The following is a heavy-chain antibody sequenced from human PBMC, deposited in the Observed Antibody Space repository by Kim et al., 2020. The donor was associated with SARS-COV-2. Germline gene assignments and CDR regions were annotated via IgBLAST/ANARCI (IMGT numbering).Heavy chain of an antibody. J-gene: IGHJ4*02. V-gene: IGHV4-39*01. CDR1: GGSISSSSYY. CDR2: IYYSGST. CDR3: ARHVVGATLLDY. Sequence: SETLSLTCTVSGGSISSSSYYWGWIRQPPGKGLEWIGSIYYSGSTYYNPSLKSRVTISVDTSKNQFSLKLSSVTAADTAVYYCARHVVGATLLDYWGQGTLVTVSS. D-gene: IGHD1-26*01.